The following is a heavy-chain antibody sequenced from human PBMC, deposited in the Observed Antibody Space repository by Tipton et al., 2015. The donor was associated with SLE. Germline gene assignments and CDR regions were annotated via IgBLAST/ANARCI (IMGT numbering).Heavy chain of an antibody. D-gene: IGHD3-22*01. Sequence: TLSLTCTVSGDSIKSHYWTRIRQSPGKGLEWIGYIYYSGRTNYNPSLKSRVTISVDTSNNQFSLNLSSVTAADTAVYYCARDSNFNSGYAFDIWGQGTKVTVSS. CDR1: GDSIKSHY. CDR2: IYYSGRT. V-gene: IGHV4-59*11. J-gene: IGHJ3*02. CDR3: ARDSNFNSGYAFDI.